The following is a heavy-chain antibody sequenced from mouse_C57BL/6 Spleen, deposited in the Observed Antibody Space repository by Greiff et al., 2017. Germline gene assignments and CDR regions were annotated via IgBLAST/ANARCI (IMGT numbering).Heavy chain of an antibody. CDR1: GYAFTNYL. D-gene: IGHD3-3*01. CDR2: INPGSGGT. V-gene: IGHV1-54*01. Sequence: QVQLQQSGAELVRPGTSVKVSCKASGYAFTNYLIEWVKQRPGQGLAWIGVINPGSGGTNYNEKFKGKATLTADKSSSTAYMQLSSLTSEDSAVYFCARCADARTYFDYWGQGTTLTVSS. J-gene: IGHJ2*01. CDR3: ARCADARTYFDY.